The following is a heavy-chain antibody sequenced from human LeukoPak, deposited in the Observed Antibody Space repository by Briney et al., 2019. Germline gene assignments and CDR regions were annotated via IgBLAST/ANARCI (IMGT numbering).Heavy chain of an antibody. Sequence: GGSLRLSCAASGFTFSSYAMHWIRQAPGKGLEWISYISNSGNTKYYADSVKGRFTISRDNANNSVYLQMNNLRAEDTAVYYCAAVIDYWGQGTLVTVSS. J-gene: IGHJ4*02. CDR1: GFTFSSYA. CDR2: ISNSGNTK. V-gene: IGHV3-48*03. CDR3: AAVIDY.